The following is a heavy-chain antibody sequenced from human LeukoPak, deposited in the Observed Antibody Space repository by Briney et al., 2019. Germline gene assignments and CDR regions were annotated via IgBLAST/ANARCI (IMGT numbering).Heavy chain of an antibody. CDR1: GYTSDFMKYG. CDR3: ARQGEAYYYDSSDPDY. V-gene: IGHV1-18*01. D-gene: IGHD3-22*01. CDR2: INPDSGHA. J-gene: IGHJ4*02. Sequence: ASVKVSCKTSGYTSDFMKYGVAWVRQAPGQGLEWMGWINPDSGHANYAQKFQGRVTMTTDTSTSTAYMELRSLRSDDTAVYYCARQGEAYYYDSSDPDYWGQGTLVTVSS.